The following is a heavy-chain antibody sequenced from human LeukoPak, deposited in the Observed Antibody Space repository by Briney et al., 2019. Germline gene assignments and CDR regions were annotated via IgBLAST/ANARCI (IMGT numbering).Heavy chain of an antibody. J-gene: IGHJ3*02. CDR2: VHLSGST. CDR1: NGSFSNYY. D-gene: IGHD3-9*01. Sequence: PSETLSLTCTIYNGSFSNYYWSWIRQSPGKGLEWIGDVHLSGSTNYSPSLKSRVSLSLDPSKNQFSLNLNSVTAADTAVYFCARHEENPNYEILTEYSRRRFWQYGAFDIWGRGTMVTVSS. CDR3: ARHEENPNYEILTEYSRRRFWQYGAFDI. V-gene: IGHV4-34*01.